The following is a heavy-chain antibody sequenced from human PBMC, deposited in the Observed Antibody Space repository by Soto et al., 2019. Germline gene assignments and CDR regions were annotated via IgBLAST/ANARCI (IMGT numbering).Heavy chain of an antibody. J-gene: IGHJ3*02. CDR2: IIPIFGTA. CDR3: ARRYYDSSGYYFAFDI. D-gene: IGHD3-22*01. CDR1: GGTFSSYA. Sequence: SVKVSCKASGGTFSSYAISWVRQAPGQGLEWMGGIIPIFGTANYAQKFQGRVTITADESTSTAHMELSSLRSEDTAVYYCARRYYDSSGYYFAFDIWGQGTMVTVSS. V-gene: IGHV1-69*13.